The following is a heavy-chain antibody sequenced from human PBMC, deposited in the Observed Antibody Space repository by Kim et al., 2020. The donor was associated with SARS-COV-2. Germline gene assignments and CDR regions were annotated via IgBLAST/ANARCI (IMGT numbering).Heavy chain of an antibody. CDR3: ARKKTNCSGGSCYSRNWFDP. V-gene: IGHV3-33*01. J-gene: IGHJ5*02. D-gene: IGHD2-15*01. CDR2: IWYDGSNK. CDR1: GFTFSSYG. Sequence: GGSLRLSCAASGFTFSSYGMHWVRQAPGKGLEWVAVIWYDGSNKYYADSVKGRFTISRENSKNTLYLQMNSLRAEDTAVYYCARKKTNCSGGSCYSRNWFDPWGKGTLVTVSS.